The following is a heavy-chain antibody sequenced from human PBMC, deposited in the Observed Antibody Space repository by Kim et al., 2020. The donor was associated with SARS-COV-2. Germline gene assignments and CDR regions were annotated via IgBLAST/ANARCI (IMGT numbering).Heavy chain of an antibody. D-gene: IGHD2-2*01. Sequence: SETLSLTCTVSGDSIRSSSYYWGWIRQPPGKGLEWIGNIFYSGYTYYSPSLESRATISIDTSKNQFSLKLSSVTATDRAVYYCARYCSSTGCPRRSFDIWGQGATVTVS. J-gene: IGHJ3*02. V-gene: IGHV4-39*01. CDR3: ARYCSSTGCPRRSFDI. CDR1: GDSIRSSSYY. CDR2: IFYSGYT.